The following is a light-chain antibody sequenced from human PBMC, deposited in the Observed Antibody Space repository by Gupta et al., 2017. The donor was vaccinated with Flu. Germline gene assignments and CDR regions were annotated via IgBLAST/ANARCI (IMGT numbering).Light chain of an antibody. J-gene: IGKJ1*01. CDR1: QSVDSGY. V-gene: IGKV3-20*01. Sequence: GERATLYCRASQSVDSGYLAWYQQKPGQAPRLLIYAASSRATGIPDRFSGSGSGTDFTLTISRLEPEDFAVYYCQQYGNLWTFGQGTKVEIK. CDR2: AAS. CDR3: QQYGNLWT.